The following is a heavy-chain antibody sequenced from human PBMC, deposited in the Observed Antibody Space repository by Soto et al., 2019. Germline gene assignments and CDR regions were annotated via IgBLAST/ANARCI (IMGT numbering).Heavy chain of an antibody. D-gene: IGHD2-15*01. CDR2: IHTSGSS. CDR3: ARESRDSGDGLDV. Sequence: LVESGGGLVQPGGSLRLSCAASGFTFSNYDMNWVRQAPGKGLEWIGRIHTSGSSSYNPSLERRVSMSIDTPTNQFSLKLKSVTVADTAVYFCARESRDSGDGLDVWGQGTAVTVSS. J-gene: IGHJ6*02. V-gene: IGHV4-4*07. CDR1: GFTFSNYD.